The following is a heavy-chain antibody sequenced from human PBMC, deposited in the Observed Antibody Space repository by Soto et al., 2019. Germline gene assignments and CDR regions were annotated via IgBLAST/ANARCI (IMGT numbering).Heavy chain of an antibody. J-gene: IGHJ6*02. Sequence: EVQLFESGGDLVQPGGSLRLSCAASGFTFSKFVMRWVRQTPGKGLEWVSTITETGGDTYYTDSVKGRFTNSRDNSKNTLYLQMTSLRAEDTALYYCTKASPDRHHMDVWGQGTTVTVSS. V-gene: IGHV3-23*01. CDR1: GFTFSKFV. CDR2: ITETGGDT. CDR3: TKASPDRHHMDV.